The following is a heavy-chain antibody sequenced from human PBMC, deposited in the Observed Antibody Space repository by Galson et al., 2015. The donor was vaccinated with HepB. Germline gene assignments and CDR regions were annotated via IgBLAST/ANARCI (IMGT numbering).Heavy chain of an antibody. D-gene: IGHD3-3*01. J-gene: IGHJ3*02. Sequence: SLRLSCAASGFTFSSYAMHWVRQAPGKGLEWVAVISYDGSNKYYADSVKGRFTISRDNSKNTLYLQMNSLRAEDTAVYYCARGGFLEWHDIRLEAFDIWGQGTMVTVSS. CDR1: GFTFSSYA. CDR2: ISYDGSNK. V-gene: IGHV3-30-3*01. CDR3: ARGGFLEWHDIRLEAFDI.